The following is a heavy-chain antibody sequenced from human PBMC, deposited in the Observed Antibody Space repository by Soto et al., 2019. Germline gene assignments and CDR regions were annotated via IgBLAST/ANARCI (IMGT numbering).Heavy chain of an antibody. D-gene: IGHD2-2*02. J-gene: IGHJ6*02. CDR1: GGSTSSGGYY. CDR3: ARDIRVYCSSTSCYKEQNYYYGMDV. CDR2: IYYSGST. V-gene: IGHV4-31*03. Sequence: SETLSLTCTVSGGSTSSGGYYWSWIRQHPGKGLEWIGYIYYSGSTYYNPSLKSRVTISVDTSKNQFSLKLSSVTAADTAVYYCARDIRVYCSSTSCYKEQNYYYGMDVWGQGTTVTVSS.